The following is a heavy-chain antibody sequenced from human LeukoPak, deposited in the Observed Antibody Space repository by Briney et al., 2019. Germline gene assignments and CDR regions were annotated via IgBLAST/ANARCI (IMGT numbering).Heavy chain of an antibody. D-gene: IGHD6-6*01. CDR3: AKVGTIDSSSDY. Sequence: GGSLRLSCAASGFTFSSYAMSWVRQAPGKGLEWVSGISGSGGSTYYADSVKGRFTISRDNSKNTLYLQMNSLRAEDTAVYYCAKVGTIDSSSDYWGQGTLVTVPS. J-gene: IGHJ4*02. V-gene: IGHV3-23*01. CDR1: GFTFSSYA. CDR2: ISGSGGST.